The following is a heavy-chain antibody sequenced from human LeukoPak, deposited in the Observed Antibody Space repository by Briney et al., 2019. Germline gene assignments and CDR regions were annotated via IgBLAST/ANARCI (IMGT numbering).Heavy chain of an antibody. CDR2: NSWDGDK. D-gene: IGHD2-15*01. V-gene: IGHV2-5*02. J-gene: IGHJ3*02. Sequence: ESGPTLVKLPQTLTLTCTFSGFSLSTIGVGVGWIRQPLGKALEWLPLNSWDGDKHYSPSLKSRLTITKDTSKNQVVLTMTNMDPVDTATHYGAHRGAATPGAFDIWGQGTMVTVSS. CDR3: AHRGAATPGAFDI. CDR1: GFSLSTIGVG.